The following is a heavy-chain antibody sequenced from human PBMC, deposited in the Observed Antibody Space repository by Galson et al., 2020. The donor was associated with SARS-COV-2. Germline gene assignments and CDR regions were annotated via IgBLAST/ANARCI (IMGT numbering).Heavy chain of an antibody. CDR1: GFTFDDYA. CDR2: ISWNSGSI. Sequence: GGSLRLSCAASGFTFDDYAMHWVRQAPGKGLEWVSGISWNSGSIGYADSVKGRFTISRDNAKNSLYLQMNSLRAEDTALYYCAKDVYSGYDFYYYMDVWGKGTTVTVSS. V-gene: IGHV3-9*01. CDR3: AKDVYSGYDFYYYMDV. D-gene: IGHD5-12*01. J-gene: IGHJ6*03.